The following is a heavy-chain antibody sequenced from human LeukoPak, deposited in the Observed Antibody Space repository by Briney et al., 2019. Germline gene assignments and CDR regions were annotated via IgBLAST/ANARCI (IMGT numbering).Heavy chain of an antibody. D-gene: IGHD3-10*01. V-gene: IGHV3-7*02. CDR3: ASALVRGVSIENWFDR. J-gene: IGHJ5*02. Sequence: PGGSLRLSSAASRFTFSGYWMSWVPQAPGKGLESVANITQDGSTKYYADSAKGRFTISRNNARNALYLQMNSLRAEDTDVYYCASALVRGVSIENWFDRWGQGTLVTVSS. CDR1: RFTFSGYW. CDR2: ITQDGSTK.